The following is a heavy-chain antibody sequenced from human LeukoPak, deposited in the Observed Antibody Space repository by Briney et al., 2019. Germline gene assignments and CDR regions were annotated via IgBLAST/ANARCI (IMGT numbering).Heavy chain of an antibody. CDR3: AREIVATIGGAFDI. Sequence: GASVKVSCKASGYTFSDYYLHWVGQAPGHGLEGMGWINPHSGGTHYAQKFKGRVTMTRDTSIITGYMELSSLRSDDTAVYFCAREIVATIGGAFDIWGQGTMVTVSS. D-gene: IGHD5-12*01. CDR1: GYTFSDYY. J-gene: IGHJ3*02. V-gene: IGHV1-2*02. CDR2: INPHSGGT.